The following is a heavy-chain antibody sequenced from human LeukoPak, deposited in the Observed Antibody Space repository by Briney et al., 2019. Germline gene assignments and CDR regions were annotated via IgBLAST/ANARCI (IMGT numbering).Heavy chain of an antibody. V-gene: IGHV4-34*01. CDR1: GGSFSGYY. D-gene: IGHD6-19*01. CDR3: ARHRIARPRYSSGCDY. CDR2: INHSGST. Sequence: SETLSLTCAVYGGSFSGYYWSWIRQPPGKGLEWIGEINHSGSTNYNPSLKSRVTISVDTSKSQFSLKLSSVTAADTAVYYCARHRIARPRYSSGCDYWGQGTLVTVSS. J-gene: IGHJ4*02.